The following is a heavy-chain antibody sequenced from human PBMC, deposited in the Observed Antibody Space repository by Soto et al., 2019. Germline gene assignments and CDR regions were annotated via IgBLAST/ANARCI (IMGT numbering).Heavy chain of an antibody. J-gene: IGHJ6*02. Sequence: PGGSLRLSCAASGFTVSSNYMSWVRQAPGKGLEWVSVIYSGGSTYYADSVKGRFTISRDNSKNTLYLQMNSLRAEDTAVYYCARVRMEYSYGHYYYYGMDVWGQGTTVTVSS. CDR1: GFTVSSNY. CDR3: ARVRMEYSYGHYYYYGMDV. D-gene: IGHD5-18*01. CDR2: IYSGGST. V-gene: IGHV3-53*01.